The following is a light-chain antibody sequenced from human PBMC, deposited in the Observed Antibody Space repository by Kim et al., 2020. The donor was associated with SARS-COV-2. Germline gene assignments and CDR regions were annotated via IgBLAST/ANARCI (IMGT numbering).Light chain of an antibody. CDR2: DVK. CDR1: NNDVGGYNY. J-gene: IGLJ1*01. CDR3: SSYTGSSTSV. V-gene: IGLV2-14*03. Sequence: QSALAQPASLSGSPGQSITISCTGTNNDVGGYNYVSWYQQHPGKAPKLLIYDVKRRPSGVSDRFSGSKSGYTASLTISGLQPEDEADYYCSSYTGSSTSVFGSGTKVTVL.